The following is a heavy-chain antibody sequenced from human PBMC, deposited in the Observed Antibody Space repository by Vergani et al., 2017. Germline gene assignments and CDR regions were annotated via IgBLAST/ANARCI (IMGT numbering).Heavy chain of an antibody. D-gene: IGHD1-26*01. J-gene: IGHJ1*01. Sequence: EVHLLESGGGLVQPGGSLRLSCAASGFTFSSYAMSWVHQAPGKGLEWVSTISTSGGSTYYADSVKGRFTISRDNSKNTLYLQMNSLRAEDTAVYYCAKDRGVGATTEYFQHWGQGTLVTVSS. CDR3: AKDRGVGATTEYFQH. CDR2: ISTSGGST. CDR1: GFTFSSYA. V-gene: IGHV3-23*01.